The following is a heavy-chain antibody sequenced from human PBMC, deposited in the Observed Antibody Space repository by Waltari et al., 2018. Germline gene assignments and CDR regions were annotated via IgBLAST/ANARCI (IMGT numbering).Heavy chain of an antibody. Sequence: QVQLQESGPGLVKPSETLSLTCTVSGGSISSYYWSWIRQPAGKGLEWIGRIYTSGSTNYHPSLKSRVTMSVDTSKNQFSLKLSSVTAADTAVYYCARDYYGSGSYYSGSDYWGQGTLVTVSS. D-gene: IGHD3-10*01. CDR1: GGSISSYY. CDR3: ARDYYGSGSYYSGSDY. CDR2: IYTSGST. V-gene: IGHV4-4*07. J-gene: IGHJ4*02.